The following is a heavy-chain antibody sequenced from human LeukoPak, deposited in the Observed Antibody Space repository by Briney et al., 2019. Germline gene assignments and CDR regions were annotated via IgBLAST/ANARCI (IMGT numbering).Heavy chain of an antibody. CDR2: ISSSGSTI. Sequence: GGSLRLSCAASGFTFSSYEMNWVRQAPGKGLEWVSYISSSGSTIYYADSVKGRFTISRDNAKNSLYLQMNSLRAEDTAVYYCARDGYISSWYFHYFVYWGQGTLGTVSS. CDR1: GFTFSSYE. V-gene: IGHV3-48*03. CDR3: ARDGYISSWYFHYFVY. D-gene: IGHD6-13*01. J-gene: IGHJ4*02.